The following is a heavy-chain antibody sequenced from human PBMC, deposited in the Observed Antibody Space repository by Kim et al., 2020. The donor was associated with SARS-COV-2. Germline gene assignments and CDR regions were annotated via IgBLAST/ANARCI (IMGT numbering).Heavy chain of an antibody. D-gene: IGHD2-21*01. Sequence: GGSLRLSCAASGFTFTSYWMNWVRQAPGKGLEWVANINEDGSGKYYVGSVKGRFTISRDNAKNSVYLQMKSLRAEDTAGYYCVRGGRLWWGQGTLVTVSS. CDR1: GFTFTSYW. V-gene: IGHV3-7*03. J-gene: IGHJ4*02. CDR2: INEDGSGK. CDR3: VRGGRLW.